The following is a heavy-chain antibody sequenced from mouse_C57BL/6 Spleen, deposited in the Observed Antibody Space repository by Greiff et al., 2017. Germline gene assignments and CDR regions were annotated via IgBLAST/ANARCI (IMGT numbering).Heavy chain of an antibody. D-gene: IGHD2-12*01. V-gene: IGHV1-26*01. CDR3: AKSGGICCSYVEAMDY. Sequence: VQLQQSGPELVKPGASVKISCKASGYTFTDYYMNWVKQSHGKSLEWIGDINPNNGGTSYNQKFKGKATLTVDKSSSTAYMELRSLTSEDSAVYSCAKSGGICCSYVEAMDYWGQGTSVTVSS. J-gene: IGHJ4*01. CDR2: INPNNGGT. CDR1: GYTFTDYY.